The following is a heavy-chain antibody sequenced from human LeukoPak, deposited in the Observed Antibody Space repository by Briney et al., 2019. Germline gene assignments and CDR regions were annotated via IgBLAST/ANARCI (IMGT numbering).Heavy chain of an antibody. D-gene: IGHD2-8*01. CDR3: ARVEWSYYMDV. J-gene: IGHJ6*03. CDR2: ISGSGGSI. V-gene: IGHV3-23*01. Sequence: TGGSLRLSCAASGFTFSSYAMSWVRQAPGKGLEWVSAISGSGGSIYYADSVKGRFTISRDNAKNSLYLQMNSLRAEDTAVYYCARVEWSYYMDVWGKGTTVTVSS. CDR1: GFTFSSYA.